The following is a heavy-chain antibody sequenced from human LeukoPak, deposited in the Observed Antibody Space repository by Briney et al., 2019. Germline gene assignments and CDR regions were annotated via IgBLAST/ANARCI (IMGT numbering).Heavy chain of an antibody. CDR2: IWYDGSNK. D-gene: IGHD3-22*01. CDR3: ARDGSYYDSSGYYPPWYFDL. Sequence: GGSLRLSCAASGFTFSSYGMNWVRQAPGKGLEWVAVIWYDGSNKYYADSVKGRFTISRDNSKNTLYLQMNSLRAEDTAVYYCARDGSYYDSSGYYPPWYFDLWGRGTLVTVSS. V-gene: IGHV3-33*01. J-gene: IGHJ2*01. CDR1: GFTFSSYG.